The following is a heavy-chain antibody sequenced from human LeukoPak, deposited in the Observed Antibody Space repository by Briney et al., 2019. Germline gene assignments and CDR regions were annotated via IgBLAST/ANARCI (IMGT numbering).Heavy chain of an antibody. D-gene: IGHD6-13*01. CDR1: GGSISSYY. CDR2: IYYSGTT. J-gene: IGHJ4*02. CDR3: ARGVYIAAAQYRY. V-gene: IGHV4-59*01. Sequence: SETLSLTCTVSGGSISSYYWSWIRQPPGKGLEWIGYIYYSGTTNYNPSLKSRVTISVDTSKNQFSLKLSSVTAADTAVYSCARGVYIAAAQYRYWRQGPLVTVSS.